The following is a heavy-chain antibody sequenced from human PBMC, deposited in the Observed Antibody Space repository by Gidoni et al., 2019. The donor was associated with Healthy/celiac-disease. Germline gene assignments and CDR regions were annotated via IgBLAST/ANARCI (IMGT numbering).Heavy chain of an antibody. D-gene: IGHD4-17*01. CDR3: ARAGGYLTTVTTGDYYYYYYMDV. CDR2: INPSGGST. CDR1: GSTFTSYY. Sequence: QVQLVQSGAEVKTPGASVKVSCKASGSTFTSYYMHWVRQATGQGLEWMGIINPSGGSTSYAQKFQGRVTMTRDTSTSTVYMELSSLRSEDTAVYYCARAGGYLTTVTTGDYYYYYYMDVWGKGTTVTVSS. J-gene: IGHJ6*03. V-gene: IGHV1-46*01.